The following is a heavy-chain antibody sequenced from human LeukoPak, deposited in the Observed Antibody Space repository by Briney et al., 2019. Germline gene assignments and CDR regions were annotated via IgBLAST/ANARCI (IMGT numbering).Heavy chain of an antibody. CDR3: ARAPEYGLYYFDY. Sequence: KSSETLSLTCSVSGGSISSNPYFWGWVRQSPGMGLEWIGSMYYTGTTYYNPSLKSRATISVDTSKNQFSLKLNSVTAADMAMYYCARAPEYGLYYFDYWGQGTLVIVSP. V-gene: IGHV4-39*07. CDR1: GGSISSNPYF. D-gene: IGHD4-17*01. CDR2: MYYTGTT. J-gene: IGHJ4*02.